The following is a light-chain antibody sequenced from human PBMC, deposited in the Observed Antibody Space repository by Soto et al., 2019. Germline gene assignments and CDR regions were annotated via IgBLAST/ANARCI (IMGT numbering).Light chain of an antibody. CDR2: DVN. CDR3: TSYTTSNTLT. V-gene: IGLV2-14*03. J-gene: IGLJ2*01. Sequence: QSVLTQPASVSGSPGQSITLSCTGTSRDIGAYNYVSWFQQYPGKAPTCMIYDVNNRPSGVSNRFSGSKSGNTASLTISGLQAEDEAVYYCTSYTTSNTLTLGGGTKLTVL. CDR1: SRDIGAYNY.